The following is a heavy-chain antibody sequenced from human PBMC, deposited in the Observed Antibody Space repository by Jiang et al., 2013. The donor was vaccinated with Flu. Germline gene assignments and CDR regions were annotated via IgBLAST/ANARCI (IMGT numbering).Heavy chain of an antibody. V-gene: IGHV4-34*01. CDR3: ARGIGTREGF. Sequence: LLKPSETLSLTCAVYGGSFSGYHWSWIRQPPGRGLEWIGEINQSGSTNYNPSLKSRVTISVDTSKNQFSLELSSLTAADTATYYCARGIGTREGF. D-gene: IGHD1-7*01. CDR2: INQSGST. CDR1: GGSFSGYH. J-gene: IGHJ5*01.